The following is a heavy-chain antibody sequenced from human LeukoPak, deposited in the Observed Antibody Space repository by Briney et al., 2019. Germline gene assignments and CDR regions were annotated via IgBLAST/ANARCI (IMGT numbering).Heavy chain of an antibody. D-gene: IGHD5-18*01. CDR3: ARGPTRGYSYGPATDNWFDP. J-gene: IGHJ5*02. CDR2: IIAIFGTA. Sequence: SVTVSCKASGGTFSSYAISWVRQAPGQGLEWMGGIIAIFGTANNAQTFQGIVTITADESTSTAYMEQSSLRSEDTAVHYCARGPTRGYSYGPATDNWFDPWGQGTLVTVSS. V-gene: IGHV1-69*13. CDR1: GGTFSSYA.